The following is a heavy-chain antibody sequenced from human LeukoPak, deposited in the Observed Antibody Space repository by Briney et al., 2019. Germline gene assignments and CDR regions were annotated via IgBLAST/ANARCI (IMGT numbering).Heavy chain of an antibody. V-gene: IGHV1-69*05. CDR1: GGTFSNYA. CDR3: ATDLADATYGFDI. Sequence: ASVKVSCKTSGGTFSNYAISWVRQAPGQGLEWVGGIIPILGTSNSAEKFQGRLTVTTDEFTGTAYMELSTLRSEDTAVYYCATDLADATYGFDIWGQGTMVTVS. J-gene: IGHJ3*02. CDR2: IIPILGTS. D-gene: IGHD6-13*01.